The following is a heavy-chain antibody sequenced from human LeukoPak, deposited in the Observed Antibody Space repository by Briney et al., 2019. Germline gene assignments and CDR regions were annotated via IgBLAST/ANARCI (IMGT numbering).Heavy chain of an antibody. CDR3: ARAPYYDFWSGCEMDV. CDR1: GGSISSGDYY. CDR2: IYYSGST. D-gene: IGHD3-3*01. J-gene: IGHJ6*02. Sequence: SQTLSLTCTVSGGSISSGDYYWSWIRQPPGKGLEWIGYIYYSGSTYYNPSLKSRVTISVDTSKNQFSLKLSSVTAADTAVYYCARAPYYDFWSGCEMDVWGQGTTVTVSS. V-gene: IGHV4-30-4*01.